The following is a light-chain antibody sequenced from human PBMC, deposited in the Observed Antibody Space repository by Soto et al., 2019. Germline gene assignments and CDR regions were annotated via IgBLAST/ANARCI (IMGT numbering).Light chain of an antibody. CDR3: QHYNSYSEA. V-gene: IGKV2-28*01. J-gene: IGKJ1*01. CDR2: LGS. Sequence: DIVMRQSPLSLPVTPGEPASISCRSNQSLLHSNGYNYLDWYMQKPGQSPQLLIYLGSNRASGVPSRFSGSGSGTEFTLTISSLQPDDFATYYCQHYNSYSEAFGQGTKVDIK. CDR1: QSLLHSNGYNY.